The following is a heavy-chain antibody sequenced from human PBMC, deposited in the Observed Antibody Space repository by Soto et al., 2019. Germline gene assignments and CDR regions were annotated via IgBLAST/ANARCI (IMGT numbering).Heavy chain of an antibody. Sequence: EVQLVESGGGLVQPGGSLRLSCAASGFTFSNYEMNWVRQAPGKGLEWVSYISSSSSYIYYADSVKGRFTISRDNAKNSLYLQMNSLRAEDTAVYYCARSAGDYYGMDVWGQGTTVTVSS. V-gene: IGHV3-48*03. D-gene: IGHD3-10*01. J-gene: IGHJ6*02. CDR2: ISSSSSYI. CDR3: ARSAGDYYGMDV. CDR1: GFTFSNYE.